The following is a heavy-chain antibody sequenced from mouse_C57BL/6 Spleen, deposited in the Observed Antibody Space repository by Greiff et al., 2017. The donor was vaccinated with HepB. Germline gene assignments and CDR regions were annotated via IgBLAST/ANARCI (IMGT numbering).Heavy chain of an antibody. CDR3: TETAQATWAGFAY. CDR1: GYTFTDYE. D-gene: IGHD3-2*02. Sequence: QVQLQQSGAELVRPGASVTLSCKASGYTFTDYEMHWVKQTPVHGLEWIGAIDPETGGTAYNQKFKGKAILTADKSSSTAYMELRSLTSEDSAVYYCTETAQATWAGFAYWGQGTLVTVSA. J-gene: IGHJ3*01. CDR2: IDPETGGT. V-gene: IGHV1-15*01.